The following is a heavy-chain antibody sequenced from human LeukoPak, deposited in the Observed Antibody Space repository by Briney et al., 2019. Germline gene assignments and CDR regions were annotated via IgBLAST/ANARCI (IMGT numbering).Heavy chain of an antibody. V-gene: IGHV3-30*18. D-gene: IGHD2-15*01. J-gene: IGHJ4*02. Sequence: GGSLRLSCAASGFTFSSYGMNWVRQAPGKGLEWVAVISYDGSNKYYADSVKGRFTISRDNSKNTLYLQMNSLRAEDTAVYYCAKDGPGYCSGGSCYAFDYWGQGTLVTVSS. CDR2: ISYDGSNK. CDR1: GFTFSSYG. CDR3: AKDGPGYCSGGSCYAFDY.